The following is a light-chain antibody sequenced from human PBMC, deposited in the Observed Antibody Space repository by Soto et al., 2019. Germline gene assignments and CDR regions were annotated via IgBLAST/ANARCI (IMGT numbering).Light chain of an antibody. J-gene: IGKJ4*01. Sequence: DIQMTQSPSSLSASVGDRVTITCRASQSINTFLNWYQQTPGKAPRLLISAASSLRSGVPSRFSGGGSGTDFTLTISSLQPEDFATYYCQQSYSTPLTFGGGTKVEIK. CDR3: QQSYSTPLT. V-gene: IGKV1-39*01. CDR2: AAS. CDR1: QSINTF.